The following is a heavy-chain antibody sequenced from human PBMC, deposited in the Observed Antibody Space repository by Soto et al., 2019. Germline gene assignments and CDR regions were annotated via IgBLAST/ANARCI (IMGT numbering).Heavy chain of an antibody. J-gene: IGHJ4*02. CDR1: GGSFSGYY. CDR2: INHSGST. Sequence: SETLSLTCAVYGGSFSGYYWSWIRQPPGKGLEWIGEINHSGSTNYNPSLKSRVTISVDTSKNQFSLKLSSVTAADTAVYYCARGQGYSYGSDAAKLFDYWGQGTLVTVSS. V-gene: IGHV4-34*01. CDR3: ARGQGYSYGSDAAKLFDY. D-gene: IGHD5-18*01.